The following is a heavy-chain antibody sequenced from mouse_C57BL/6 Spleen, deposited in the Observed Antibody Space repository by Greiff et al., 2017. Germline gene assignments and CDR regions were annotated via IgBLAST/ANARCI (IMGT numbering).Heavy chain of an antibody. J-gene: IGHJ2*01. CDR3: ARVDGNYDY. V-gene: IGHV1-50*01. CDR2: IDPSDSYP. CDR1: GYTFTSYW. Sequence: VQLQQPGAELVKPGASVKLSCKASGYTFTSYWMQWVKQRPGQGLEWIGEIDPSDSYPNYNQKFKGKATLTVDTSSSTAYMQRSSLTSEDSAVYYCARVDGNYDYWGQGTTLTVSS. D-gene: IGHD2-1*01.